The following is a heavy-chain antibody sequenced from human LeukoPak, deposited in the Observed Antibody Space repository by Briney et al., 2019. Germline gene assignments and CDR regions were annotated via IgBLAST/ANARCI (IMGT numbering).Heavy chain of an antibody. CDR1: GFTFGDYA. CDR2: IRNKVYGGTT. Sequence: GGSLRLSCTASGFTFGDYAMNWVRQAPGKGLEWVGFIRNKVYGGTTEYAASVRDRFSISRGDSKSTAYLQMDSLKTEDTAVYYCIRDPPSFISPSGTEPLDSWGRGTLVTVSS. D-gene: IGHD1-14*01. J-gene: IGHJ4*02. CDR3: IRDPPSFISPSGTEPLDS. V-gene: IGHV3-49*04.